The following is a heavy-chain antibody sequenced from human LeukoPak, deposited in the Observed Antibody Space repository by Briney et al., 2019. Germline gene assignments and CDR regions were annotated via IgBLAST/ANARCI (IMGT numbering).Heavy chain of an antibody. CDR1: GYTFTSYG. Sequence: GASVKVSCKASGYTFTSYGISWVRQAPGQGLEWMGWISAYNGNTNYAQKLQGRVTMTTDTSTSTAYMELRSLRSDDTAVYYCARDYYDSSGYYYIAEYFQHWGQGTLVTVSS. CDR2: ISAYNGNT. V-gene: IGHV1-18*01. D-gene: IGHD3-22*01. J-gene: IGHJ1*01. CDR3: ARDYYDSSGYYYIAEYFQH.